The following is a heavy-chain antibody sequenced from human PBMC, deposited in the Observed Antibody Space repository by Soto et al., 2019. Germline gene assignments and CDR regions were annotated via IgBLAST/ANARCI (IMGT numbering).Heavy chain of an antibody. D-gene: IGHD1-26*01. V-gene: IGHV1-8*01. CDR3: ARAMDPLVSREFDY. Sequence: ASVKVSCKASGYTFTSYDINWVRQATGQGLEWMGWMNPNSGNTGYAQKFQGRVTMTRNTSISTAYMELSSLRSEDTAVYYCARAMDPLVSREFDYWGQGTLVTVSS. CDR2: MNPNSGNT. CDR1: GYTFTSYD. J-gene: IGHJ4*02.